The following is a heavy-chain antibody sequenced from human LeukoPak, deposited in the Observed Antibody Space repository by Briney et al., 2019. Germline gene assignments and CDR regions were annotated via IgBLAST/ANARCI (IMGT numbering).Heavy chain of an antibody. D-gene: IGHD1-1*01. J-gene: IGHJ3*02. CDR1: GFTFSDYY. CDR3: ARDIRNWNEAFDI. V-gene: IGHV3-11*04. Sequence: KTGGSLRLSCAASGFTFSDYYMSWIRQAPGKGLEWVSYISSSGSTIYYADSVKGRFTISRDNAKNSLYLQMNSLRAEDTAVYYCARDIRNWNEAFDIWGQGTMVTVSS. CDR2: ISSSGSTI.